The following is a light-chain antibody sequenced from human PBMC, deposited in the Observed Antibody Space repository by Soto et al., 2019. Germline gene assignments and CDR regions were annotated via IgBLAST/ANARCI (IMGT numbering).Light chain of an antibody. CDR1: NSDVGGYNY. CDR2: DVN. Sequence: QSALTQPPSASGSPGQSVTISCTGTNSDVGGYNYVSWYQQHPGKAPKLMIFDVNKRPSGVPDRFSGSKSGNTASLTVSGLQAEDEADYFCTSYAGNNDVVFGGGTKLTVL. V-gene: IGLV2-8*01. CDR3: TSYAGNNDVV. J-gene: IGLJ3*02.